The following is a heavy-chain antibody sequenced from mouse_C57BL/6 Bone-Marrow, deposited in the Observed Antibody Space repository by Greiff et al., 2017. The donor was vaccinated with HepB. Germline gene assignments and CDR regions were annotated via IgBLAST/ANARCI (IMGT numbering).Heavy chain of an antibody. Sequence: EVMLVESGGGLVKPGGSLKLSCAASGFTFRDYGMHWVRQAPEKGLEWVAYISSGSSTIYYADTVKGRFTISRDNAKNTLFLQMTSLRSEDTAMYYCAREDYYGKDYAMDYWGQGTSVTVSS. J-gene: IGHJ4*01. D-gene: IGHD1-1*01. CDR1: GFTFRDYG. V-gene: IGHV5-17*01. CDR3: AREDYYGKDYAMDY. CDR2: ISSGSSTI.